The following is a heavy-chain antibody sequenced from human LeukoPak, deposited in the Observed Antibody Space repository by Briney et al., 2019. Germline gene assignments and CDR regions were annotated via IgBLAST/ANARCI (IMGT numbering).Heavy chain of an antibody. Sequence: SETLSLTCTVSGGSISSYYWSWIRQPPGKGLEWIGYIYYSGSTNYNPSLKSRVTISVDTSKNQFSLKLSSVTAADTAVYYCARDLAAAGRDAFDIWGQGTMVTVSS. V-gene: IGHV4-59*01. CDR3: ARDLAAAGRDAFDI. D-gene: IGHD6-13*01. CDR2: IYYSGST. CDR1: GGSISSYY. J-gene: IGHJ3*02.